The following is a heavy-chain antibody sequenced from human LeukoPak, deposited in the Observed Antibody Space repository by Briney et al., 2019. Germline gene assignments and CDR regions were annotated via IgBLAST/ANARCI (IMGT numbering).Heavy chain of an antibody. J-gene: IGHJ4*02. Sequence: GGSLRLSCRVSGFTFTNYWMNWVRQAPGKGLEWVANINKDGSEKNHVDSMKGRFTISRDNAKNSLYLQMNSLRAEDTAVYYCARAFPSGEKDGGDYWGQGTLVTVSS. CDR3: ARAFPSGEKDGGDY. CDR2: INKDGSEK. V-gene: IGHV3-7*04. D-gene: IGHD3-10*01. CDR1: GFTFTNYW.